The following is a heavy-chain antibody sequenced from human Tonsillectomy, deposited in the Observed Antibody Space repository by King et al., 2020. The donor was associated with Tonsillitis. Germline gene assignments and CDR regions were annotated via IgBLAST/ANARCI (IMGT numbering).Heavy chain of an antibody. CDR3: ARGPVAATASGWFDP. Sequence: VQLVESGGGLVKPGGSLRLSCAASGFTFSDYYMSWIRQAPGKGLEWVSYISSSSDYTNYADSVKGRFTISRDNAKNSLYLQMNSLRAEDTAMYYCARGPVAATASGWFDPWGQGTLSPSPQ. V-gene: IGHV3-11*05. CDR2: ISSSSDYT. CDR1: GFTFSDYY. J-gene: IGHJ5*02. D-gene: IGHD2-15*01.